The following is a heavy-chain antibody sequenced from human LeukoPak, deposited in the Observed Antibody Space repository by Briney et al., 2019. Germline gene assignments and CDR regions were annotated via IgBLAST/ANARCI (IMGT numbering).Heavy chain of an antibody. V-gene: IGHV1-8*03. CDR1: GYTFTSYD. D-gene: IGHD1-14*01. J-gene: IGHJ6*03. Sequence: GASVKVSCKASGYTFTSYDINWVRQATGQGLEWMGWMNPNSGNTGYAQKFQGRVTITRNTSISTAYMELSSLGSEDTAVYYCARGRLKDRYYYYMDVWGKGTTVTVSS. CDR3: ARGRLKDRYYYYMDV. CDR2: MNPNSGNT.